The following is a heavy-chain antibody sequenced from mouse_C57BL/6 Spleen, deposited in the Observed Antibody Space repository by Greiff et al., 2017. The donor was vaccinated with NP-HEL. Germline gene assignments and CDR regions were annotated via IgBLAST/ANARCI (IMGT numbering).Heavy chain of an antibody. V-gene: IGHV1-26*01. J-gene: IGHJ2*01. CDR2: INPNNGGT. CDR3: ARGSKYFDY. Sequence: VQLKQSGPELVKPGASVKISCKASGYTFTDYYMNWVKQSHGKSLEWIGDINPNNGGTSYNQKFKGKATLTVDKSSSTAYMELRSLTSEDSAVYYCARGSKYFDYWGQGTTLTVSS. CDR1: GYTFTDYY.